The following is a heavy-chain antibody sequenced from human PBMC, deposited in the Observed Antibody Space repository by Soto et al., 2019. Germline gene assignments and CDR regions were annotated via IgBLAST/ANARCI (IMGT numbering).Heavy chain of an antibody. V-gene: IGHV1-2*02. CDR2: INPKSGGT. D-gene: IGHD3-22*01. J-gene: IGHJ4*02. CDR3: ARGGTFAYDTSGYSVY. CDR1: GYTFSAYY. Sequence: QVHLVQSGAEVKKPGASVKVSCKTSGYTFSAYYMDWVRQAPGQGLEWMGWINPKSGGTLYAQKFQGRVTMTRDTSISTAYMELSRLRSDDTAVYYCARGGTFAYDTSGYSVYWGQGTLVTVSS.